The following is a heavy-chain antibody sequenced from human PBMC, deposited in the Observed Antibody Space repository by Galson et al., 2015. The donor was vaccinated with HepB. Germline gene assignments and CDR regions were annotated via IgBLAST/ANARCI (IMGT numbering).Heavy chain of an antibody. CDR1: GFTFSNYW. CDR2: IKQDGSEK. V-gene: IGHV3-7*03. CDR3: IGGLACDY. J-gene: IGHJ4*02. D-gene: IGHD2-15*01. Sequence: SLRLSCAASGFTFSNYWMTWVRQAPGKGLEWVANIKQDGSEKYSVDSVKGRFTISRDNTKNSLYLQMNSLRAEETAVYFCIGGLACDYWGQGTLVTVSS.